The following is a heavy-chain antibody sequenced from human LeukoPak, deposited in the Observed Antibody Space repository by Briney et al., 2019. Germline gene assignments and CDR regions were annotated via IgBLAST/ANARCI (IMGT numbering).Heavy chain of an antibody. CDR3: ARGDIPDF. D-gene: IGHD2-21*01. V-gene: IGHV4-38-2*01. CDR2: IFHSGKT. J-gene: IGHJ4*02. CDR1: GYSISSGYY. Sequence: SETLSLTCGVSGYSISSGYYWGWIRQSPGKGLEWIGSIFHSGKTYYNLSLKSRVTISVDTSKNQFSLKLTSVTAADTAVYYCARGDIPDFWGQGTLVTDSS.